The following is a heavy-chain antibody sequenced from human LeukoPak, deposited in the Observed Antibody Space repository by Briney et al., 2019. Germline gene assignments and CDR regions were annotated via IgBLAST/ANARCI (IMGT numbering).Heavy chain of an antibody. V-gene: IGHV3-11*03. CDR3: TKSQPLPDNWFAP. D-gene: IGHD2-15*01. CDR2: ISGSSSYT. CDR1: GFSFSDYY. Sequence: PGGSLRLSCAASGFSFSDYYMSWIRQAPGKGLEWVSYISGSSSYTNYADFVKGRFTISRDDAKNSLYLQMNSLRDEDTAVYYCTKSQPLPDNWFAPWGQGTLVTVSS. J-gene: IGHJ5*02.